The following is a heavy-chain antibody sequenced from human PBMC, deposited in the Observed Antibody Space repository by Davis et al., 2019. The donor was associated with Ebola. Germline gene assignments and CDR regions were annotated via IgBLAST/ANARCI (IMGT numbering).Heavy chain of an antibody. V-gene: IGHV3-7*01. CDR1: GFTFSNSW. CDR2: VSQDGSSK. Sequence: PSVSLCLSCAASGFTFSNSWMSRVRHAPGKGPGWVAHVSQDGSSKYYVDSVKGRFTISRDNAKNSLYLQMNSLRAEDTAVYYCARDRGWLQFDYWGQGTLVTVSS. D-gene: IGHD5-24*01. J-gene: IGHJ4*02. CDR3: ARDRGWLQFDY.